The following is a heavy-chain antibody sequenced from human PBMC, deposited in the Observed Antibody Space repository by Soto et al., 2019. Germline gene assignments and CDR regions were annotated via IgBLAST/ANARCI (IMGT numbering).Heavy chain of an antibody. CDR3: ARASFGVVFEIRSYYYYGMDV. D-gene: IGHD3-3*01. V-gene: IGHV4-4*02. CDR1: GGSISSSNW. Sequence: QVQLQESGPGLVKPSGTLSLTCAVSGGSISSSNWWSWVRQPPGKGLEWIGEIYHSGSTNYNPSLKSRVTISVDKSKNQFSLKLSAVTAADTAVYYCARASFGVVFEIRSYYYYGMDVWGQGTTVTVSS. CDR2: IYHSGST. J-gene: IGHJ6*02.